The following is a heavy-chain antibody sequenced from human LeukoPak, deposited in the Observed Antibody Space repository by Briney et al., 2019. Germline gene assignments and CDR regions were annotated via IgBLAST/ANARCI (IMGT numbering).Heavy chain of an antibody. CDR2: TKQDGSEK. CDR1: GFTFSSYW. Sequence: PGGSLRLSCAASGFTFSSYWMSWVRQAPGKGLEWVANTKQDGSEKYFVDSVMGRFTVSRDNAKNSLYLQMNSLRAEDTAVYYCVRDCSGVDCHYGMDVWGQGTTVTVSS. D-gene: IGHD2-21*02. CDR3: VRDCSGVDCHYGMDV. J-gene: IGHJ6*02. V-gene: IGHV3-7*01.